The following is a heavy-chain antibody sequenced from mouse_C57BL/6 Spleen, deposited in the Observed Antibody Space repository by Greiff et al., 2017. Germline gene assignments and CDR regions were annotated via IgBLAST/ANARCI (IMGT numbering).Heavy chain of an antibody. V-gene: IGHV1-61*01. Sequence: VQLQQPGAELVRPGSSVKLSCKASGYTFTSYWMDWVKQRPGQGLEWIGNIYPSDSETHYNQKFKDKAPLTVDKSSSTAYMQLSSLTSEDSAVYYCARGYYYGGSYGYFDVWGTGTTVTVSS. CDR3: ARGYYYGGSYGYFDV. CDR1: GYTFTSYW. D-gene: IGHD1-1*01. J-gene: IGHJ1*03. CDR2: IYPSDSET.